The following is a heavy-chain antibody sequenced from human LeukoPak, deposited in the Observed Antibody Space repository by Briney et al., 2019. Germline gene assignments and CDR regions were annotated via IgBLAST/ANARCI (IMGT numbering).Heavy chain of an antibody. D-gene: IGHD1-1*01. CDR3: ARDRYPYGRDV. CDR1: GYTFTSYY. J-gene: IGHJ6*02. Sequence: ASVKVSCKASGYTFTSYYMHWVRQAPGQGLEWMGIIDPSGGSTSYAQKFQGRVTMTRDTSISTAYMELSSLRSEDTAVYYCARDRYPYGRDVWGQGTTVTVSS. V-gene: IGHV1-46*01. CDR2: IDPSGGST.